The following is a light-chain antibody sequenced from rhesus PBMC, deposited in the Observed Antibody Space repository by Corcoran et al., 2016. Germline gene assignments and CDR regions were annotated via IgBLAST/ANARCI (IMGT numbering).Light chain of an antibody. V-gene: IGKV2S20*01. J-gene: IGKJ2*01. CDR2: EVS. CDR3: MQGIEYPYS. Sequence: DIVMTQTPLSLPVTPGEPASISCRSSQSLLDSEDGNTYLEWSLQTPGQSPQPLSNEVSNRASGVPDRFSGSGSDTDFTLKISRVESEDGGIYYCMQGIEYPYSFGQGTKVEIK. CDR1: QSLLDSEDGNTY.